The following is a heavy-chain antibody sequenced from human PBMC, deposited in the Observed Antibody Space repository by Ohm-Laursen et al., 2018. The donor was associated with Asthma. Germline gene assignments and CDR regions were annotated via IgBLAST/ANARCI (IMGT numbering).Heavy chain of an antibody. Sequence: APVKVSCKPSAYSLTSYALSWVRQAPGQRPEWMGWIYIRNTNYAPRFRDRITMTTDASTNTAYMELGSLRSDDTAVYYCVRDLVDRFDYWGQGSLVIVSS. CDR3: VRDLVDRFDY. CDR1: AYSLTSYA. D-gene: IGHD3-10*01. J-gene: IGHJ4*02. V-gene: IGHV1-18*01. CDR2: IYIRNT.